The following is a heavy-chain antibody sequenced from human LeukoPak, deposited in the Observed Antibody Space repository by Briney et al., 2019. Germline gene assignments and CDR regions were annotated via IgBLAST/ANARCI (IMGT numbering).Heavy chain of an antibody. J-gene: IGHJ4*02. CDR1: GFTFRYYS. Sequence: GGSLRLSCAASGFTFRYYSMNWVRQAPGKGLEWVSSISSSGSSISYADSVRGRFTISRDNAKNSLYLQMNSLRVEDTAVYYCARSLWPEDYWGQGTLVTVSS. CDR2: ISSSGSSI. D-gene: IGHD2-21*01. CDR3: ARSLWPEDY. V-gene: IGHV3-21*01.